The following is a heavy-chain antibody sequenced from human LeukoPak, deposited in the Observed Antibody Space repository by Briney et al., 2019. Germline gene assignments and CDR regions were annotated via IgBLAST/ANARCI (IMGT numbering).Heavy chain of an antibody. V-gene: IGHV3-11*04. CDR2: ISSSGSTI. CDR3: ARDSRWYNANYYYYYMDV. Sequence: GGSLRLSCAASGFTFSDYYMSWIRQAPGKGLEWVSYISSSGSTIYYADSVKGRFTISRDNAKNSLYLQMNSLRAEDTAVYYCARDSRWYNANYYYYYMDVWGKGTTVTISS. CDR1: GFTFSDYY. D-gene: IGHD1-1*01. J-gene: IGHJ6*03.